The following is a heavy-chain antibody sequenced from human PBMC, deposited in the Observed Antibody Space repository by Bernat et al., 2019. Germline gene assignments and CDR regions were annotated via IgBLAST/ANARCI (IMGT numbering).Heavy chain of an antibody. D-gene: IGHD1-26*01. V-gene: IGHV4-4*02. CDR1: GGSISSSNW. CDR3: ARHFASGSYYNYYYGMDV. Sequence: QVQLQESGPGLVKPSGTLSLTCAVSGGSISSSNWWSWVRQPPGKGLEWIGEIYHSGSTNYNPSLKSRVTISVDTSKNQFSLKLSSVTAADTAVYYCARHFASGSYYNYYYGMDVWGQGTTVTVSS. CDR2: IYHSGST. J-gene: IGHJ6*02.